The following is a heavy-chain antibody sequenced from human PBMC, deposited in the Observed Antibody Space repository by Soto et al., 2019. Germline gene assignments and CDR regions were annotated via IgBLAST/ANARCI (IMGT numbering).Heavy chain of an antibody. J-gene: IGHJ3*02. CDR2: TYYRSKWYN. V-gene: IGHV6-1*01. CDR3: AREGYSSGWYASDAFDI. D-gene: IGHD6-19*01. CDR1: GDSVSINSAA. Sequence: QTLSLTCAISGDSVSINSAAWNWIRQSPSRGLEWLGRTYYRSKWYNDYAVSVKSRITINPDTSKNQFSLQLNSVTPEDTAVYYCAREGYSSGWYASDAFDIWGQGTMVTVSS.